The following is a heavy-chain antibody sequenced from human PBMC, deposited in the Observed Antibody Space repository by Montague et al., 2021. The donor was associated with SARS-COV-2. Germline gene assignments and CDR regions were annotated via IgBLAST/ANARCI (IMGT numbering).Heavy chain of an antibody. D-gene: IGHD1-1*01. Sequence: SETLSLTCAVTSGSLRNYYWSWIRQPPGKGLEWIGEIRLPGGSNXNPSLKCRVTISLDTSNNQVSLSLYSVTAADTAVYYCARAGSQRFFEFWGRGTLVTVSS. CDR1: SGSLRNYY. V-gene: IGHV4-34*01. CDR2: IRLPGGS. CDR3: ARAGSQRFFEF. J-gene: IGHJ2*01.